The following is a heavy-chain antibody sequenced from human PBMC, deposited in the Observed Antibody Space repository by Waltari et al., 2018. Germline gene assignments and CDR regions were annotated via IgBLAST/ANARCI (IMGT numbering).Heavy chain of an antibody. CDR3: ARDPGRSSGLEDALDI. CDR2: IFYSGTV. CDR1: GGSMSGHY. V-gene: IGHV4-59*11. J-gene: IGHJ3*02. Sequence: QVHLQESGPGLVKPSETLSLTCTVSGGSMSGHYWNWVRQAPGKGLEWIGYIFYSGTVRYNPSLNNRVTISVDTSKNQFSLKLTSVTAADTAVYYCARDPGRSSGLEDALDIWGQGTMVSVAS. D-gene: IGHD3-22*01.